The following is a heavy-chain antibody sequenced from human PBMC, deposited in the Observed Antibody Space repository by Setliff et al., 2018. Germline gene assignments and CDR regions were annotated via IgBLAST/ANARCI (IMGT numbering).Heavy chain of an antibody. J-gene: IGHJ6*03. CDR2: ILFSGDT. V-gene: IGHV4-38-2*02. CDR1: GYSISSGFS. D-gene: IGHD3-10*01. Sequence: SETLSLTCAVSGYSISSGFSWVWIRQSPGKGLEWIGRILFSGDTYYNPSLNSRVTISADTSENQFSLNLSSVTAADTAVYYCARDNRARHYMDVWGKGTTVTVS. CDR3: ARDNRARHYMDV.